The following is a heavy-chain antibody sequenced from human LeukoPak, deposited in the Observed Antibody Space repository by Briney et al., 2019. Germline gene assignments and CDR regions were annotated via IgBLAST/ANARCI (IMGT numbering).Heavy chain of an antibody. Sequence: SETLSLTCAVYGGSFSGYYWSWIRQPPGKGLEWIGEINHSGSTNYNPSLKSRVTISVDTSKNQFSLKLSSVTAADTAVYHCARELRWYPRELRYYYYYMDVWGKGTTVTVSS. V-gene: IGHV4-34*01. CDR3: ARELRWYPRELRYYYYYMDV. CDR1: GGSFSGYY. D-gene: IGHD4-23*01. CDR2: INHSGST. J-gene: IGHJ6*03.